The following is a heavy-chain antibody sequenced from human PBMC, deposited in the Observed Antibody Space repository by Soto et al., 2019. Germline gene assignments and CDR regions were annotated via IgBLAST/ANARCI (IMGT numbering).Heavy chain of an antibody. D-gene: IGHD5-18*01. CDR2: INSDGSST. CDR1: GFTFSSYW. V-gene: IGHV3-74*01. CDR3: ARGSAAMDPYFDY. Sequence: GGSLRLSCAASGFTFSSYWMHWVRQAPGKGLVWVSRINSDGSSTSYADSVKGRFTISRDNAKNTLYLQMNSLRAEDTAVYYCARGSAAMDPYFDYWGQGTLVTVSS. J-gene: IGHJ4*02.